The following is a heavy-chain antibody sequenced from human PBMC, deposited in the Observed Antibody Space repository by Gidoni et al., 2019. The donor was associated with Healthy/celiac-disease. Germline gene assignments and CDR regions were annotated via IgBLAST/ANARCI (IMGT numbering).Heavy chain of an antibody. D-gene: IGHD4-17*01. CDR2: ISSSGSTI. V-gene: IGHV3-11*01. CDR1: GFTFSDYY. Sequence: QVQLVESGGGLVKPGGSLRLSCAAPGFTFSDYYMSWIRQAPGMGLEWVSYISSSGSTIYYADSVKGRFTISRDNAKNSLYLQMNSLRAEDTAVYYCASAGPSDDYGDYDGTNDYWGQGTLVTVSS. J-gene: IGHJ4*02. CDR3: ASAGPSDDYGDYDGTNDY.